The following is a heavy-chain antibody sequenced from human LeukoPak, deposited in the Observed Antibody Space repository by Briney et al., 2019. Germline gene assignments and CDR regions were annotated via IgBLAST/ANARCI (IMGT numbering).Heavy chain of an antibody. D-gene: IGHD5-18*01. CDR3: ASGYSLFDP. CDR1: GGSISSGSYY. J-gene: IGHJ5*02. V-gene: IGHV4-61*02. CDR2: IYTSGST. Sequence: SQTLSLTCTVSGGSISSGSYYWSWIRQPAGKGLEWIGRIYTSGSTNYNPSLKSRVTISVDTSKNQFSLKLSSVTAADTAVYYCASGYSLFDPWGQGTLATVSS.